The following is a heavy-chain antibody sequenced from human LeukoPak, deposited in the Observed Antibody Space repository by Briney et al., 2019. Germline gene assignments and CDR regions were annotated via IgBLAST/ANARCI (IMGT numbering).Heavy chain of an antibody. CDR1: GYTFTGYY. CDR2: IIPIFGTA. V-gene: IGHV1-69*06. J-gene: IGHJ5*02. D-gene: IGHD4-23*01. Sequence: SVKVSCKASGYTFTGYYMHWVRQAPGQGLEWMGGIIPIFGTANYAQKFQGRVTITADKSTSTAYMELSSLRSEDTAVYYCARDNSVEDTAWWFDPWGQGTLVTVSS. CDR3: ARDNSVEDTAWWFDP.